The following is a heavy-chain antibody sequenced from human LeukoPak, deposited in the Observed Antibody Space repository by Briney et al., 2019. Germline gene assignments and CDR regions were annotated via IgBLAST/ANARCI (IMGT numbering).Heavy chain of an antibody. Sequence: ASVKVSCKASGYTFTSYGISWVRQAPGQRLGWMGWISAYNGNTNYAQKLQGRVTMTTDTSTSTAYMELRSLRSDDTAVYYCARVRITMVRGAYRHFDYWGQGTLVTVSS. J-gene: IGHJ4*02. CDR1: GYTFTSYG. CDR2: ISAYNGNT. V-gene: IGHV1-18*01. D-gene: IGHD3-10*01. CDR3: ARVRITMVRGAYRHFDY.